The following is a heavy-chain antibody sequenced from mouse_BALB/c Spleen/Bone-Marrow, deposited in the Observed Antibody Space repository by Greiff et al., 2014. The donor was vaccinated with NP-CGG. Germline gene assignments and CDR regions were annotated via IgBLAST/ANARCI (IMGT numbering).Heavy chain of an antibody. CDR1: GDSITSGY. Sequence: ESGPSLVKPSQTLSLTCSVTGDSITSGYWNWIRKFPGNKLEYMGYISYNGNTYYNPSLKSRISITRDTSKNQYYLQLKSVTTEDTATYYCAIYDGYSCPYWGQGTLVTVSA. D-gene: IGHD2-3*01. CDR3: AIYDGYSCPY. V-gene: IGHV3-8*02. CDR2: ISYNGNT. J-gene: IGHJ3*01.